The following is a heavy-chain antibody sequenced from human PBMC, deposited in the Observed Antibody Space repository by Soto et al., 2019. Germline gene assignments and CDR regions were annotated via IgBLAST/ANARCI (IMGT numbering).Heavy chain of an antibody. D-gene: IGHD1-1*01. CDR2: TYYRSKWYN. J-gene: IGHJ6*02. V-gene: IGHV6-1*01. Sequence: SQTLSLTCAISGDSVSSNSAAWNWIRQSPSRGLEWLGRTYYRSKWYNDYAVSVKSRIIINPDTTKNQFSLQLNSVTPEDTALYYCARVSTGHSTLLHYSSYGMDVWGQGTTVPVSS. CDR1: GDSVSSNSAA. CDR3: ARVSTGHSTLLHYSSYGMDV.